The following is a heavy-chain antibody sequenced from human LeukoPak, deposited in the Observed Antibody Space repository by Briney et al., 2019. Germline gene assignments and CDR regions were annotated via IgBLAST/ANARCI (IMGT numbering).Heavy chain of an antibody. D-gene: IGHD3-22*01. CDR2: IYHSGST. CDR3: ARGVDYYYDSSGYLSTFDY. V-gene: IGHV4-4*02. Sequence: PSGTLSLTCAVSGGSISSSNWWSWVRQPPGKGLEWIGEIYHSGSTNYNPSLKSRVTISVDKSKNQFSLKLSSVTAADTAVYYCARGVDYYYDSSGYLSTFDYWGQGTLVTVSS. J-gene: IGHJ4*02. CDR1: GGSISSSNW.